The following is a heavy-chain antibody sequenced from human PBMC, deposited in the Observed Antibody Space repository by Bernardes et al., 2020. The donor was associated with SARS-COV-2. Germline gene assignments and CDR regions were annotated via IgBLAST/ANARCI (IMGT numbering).Heavy chain of an antibody. J-gene: IGHJ6*02. D-gene: IGHD3-22*01. CDR2: INPNSGGT. V-gene: IGHV1-2*02. Sequence: ASVKVSCNASGYTFTGYYMHWVRQAPGQGLEWMGWINPNSGGTNYAQKFQGRVTMTRDTSISTAYMELSRLRSDDTAVYYCAIPPTNYDRYGMDVWGQGTTVTVSS. CDR3: AIPPTNYDRYGMDV. CDR1: GYTFTGYY.